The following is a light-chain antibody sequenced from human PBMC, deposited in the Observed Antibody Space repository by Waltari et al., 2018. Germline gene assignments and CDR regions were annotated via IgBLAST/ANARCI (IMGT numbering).Light chain of an antibody. J-gene: IGKJ4*01. CDR3: QQRSNWPPALT. CDR1: QSVSSY. Sequence: EIVLTQSPATLSLSPGERATLSCRASQSVSSYLAWYQQNPGQAPRLLIDDASNRATGIPARFSGSGSGTDFTLTISSLEPEDFAVYDCQQRSNWPPALTFGGGTKVEIK. V-gene: IGKV3-11*01. CDR2: DAS.